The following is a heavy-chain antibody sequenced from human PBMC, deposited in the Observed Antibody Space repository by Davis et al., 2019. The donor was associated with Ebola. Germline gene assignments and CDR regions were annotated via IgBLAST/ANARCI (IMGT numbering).Heavy chain of an antibody. CDR3: ARYSSGWNRYFDL. Sequence: AASVKVSCKVSGGIFSKYAVSWVRQAPGQGLEWMGGFIPILGRANYAQKFQARVTITADESTSTAYMELSSLTSEDTAVYYCARYSSGWNRYFDLWGRGTLVTVSS. D-gene: IGHD6-19*01. CDR1: GGIFSKYA. V-gene: IGHV1-69*13. CDR2: FIPILGRA. J-gene: IGHJ2*01.